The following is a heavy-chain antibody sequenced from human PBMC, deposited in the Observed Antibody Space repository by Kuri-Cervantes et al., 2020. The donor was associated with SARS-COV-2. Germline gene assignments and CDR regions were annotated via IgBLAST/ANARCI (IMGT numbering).Heavy chain of an antibody. CDR2: VTETGTIT. D-gene: IGHD3-16*01. CDR3: AKAEARSEFGYFYYGMDV. Sequence: GGSLRLSCAASGFTFSSYAMSWVRQAPGKGLQWVATVTETGTITHYADSVRGRFTISRDNPRNTVYLQMNSLRADDTALYYCAKAEARSEFGYFYYGMDVWGQGTTVTVSS. J-gene: IGHJ6*02. V-gene: IGHV3-23*01. CDR1: GFTFSSYA.